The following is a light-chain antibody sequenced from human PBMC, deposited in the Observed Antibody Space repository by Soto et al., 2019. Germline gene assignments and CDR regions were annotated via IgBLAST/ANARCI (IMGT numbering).Light chain of an antibody. V-gene: IGKV3-15*01. CDR1: QSIFNN. J-gene: IGKJ2*01. CDR2: GAS. Sequence: EIVMTQSPATLSVSPGDRATLSCRASQSIFNNPAWYQLKPGQAPRLLIYGASTRATGIPARFSGSGSGTEFTLIISSLQSEDFAVYYCQQYNNWPYTFGQGTKLEIK. CDR3: QQYNNWPYT.